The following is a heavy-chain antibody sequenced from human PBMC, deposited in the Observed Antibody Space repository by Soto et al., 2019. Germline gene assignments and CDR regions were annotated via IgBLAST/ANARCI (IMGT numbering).Heavy chain of an antibody. J-gene: IGHJ6*02. Sequence: GGSLRLSCAASGFTFSSYSMNWVRQAPGKGLEWVSYISSSSSTIYYADSVKGRFTISRDNAKNSLYLQMNSLRDEDTAVYYCARDYLVWNDIHYYYGMDVWGQGTTVTVSS. V-gene: IGHV3-48*02. CDR3: ARDYLVWNDIHYYYGMDV. D-gene: IGHD1-1*01. CDR2: ISSSSSTI. CDR1: GFTFSSYS.